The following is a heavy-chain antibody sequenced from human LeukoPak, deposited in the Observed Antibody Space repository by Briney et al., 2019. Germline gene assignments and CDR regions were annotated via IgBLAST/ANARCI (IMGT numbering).Heavy chain of an antibody. CDR1: GASISSGDYY. V-gene: IGHV4-30-2*01. CDR3: ARHGLGIYAFDI. D-gene: IGHD3/OR15-3a*01. J-gene: IGHJ3*02. CDR2: IYDNGRT. Sequence: PSETLSLTCTVSGASISSGDYYWTWIRQPPGKGLEWIWYIYDNGRTDFNPSLKSRVTISVDRSKNQFSLKLSSVTAADTAVYYCARHGLGIYAFDIWGQGTMVTVSS.